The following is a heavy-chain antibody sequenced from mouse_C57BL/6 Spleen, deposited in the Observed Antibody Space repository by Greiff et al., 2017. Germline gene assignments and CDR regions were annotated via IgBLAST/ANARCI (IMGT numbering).Heavy chain of an antibody. J-gene: IGHJ3*01. CDR2: IRNKANNPAT. Sequence: EVKLVESGGGLVQPGGSMKLSCAASGFTFSDAWMDWVRQSPEKGLAWVAEIRNKANNPATYYAESVKGRFTISRDDSKSSVYLQMNSLRAEDTGIYYWAGPYSGGPWFAYWGQGTLVTVSA. V-gene: IGHV6-6*01. CDR1: GFTFSDAW. D-gene: IGHD2-12*01. CDR3: AGPYSGGPWFAY.